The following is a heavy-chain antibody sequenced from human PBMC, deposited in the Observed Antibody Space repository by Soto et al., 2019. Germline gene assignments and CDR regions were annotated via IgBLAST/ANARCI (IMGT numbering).Heavy chain of an antibody. V-gene: IGHV4-34*01. Sequence: QVQLQQWGAGLLKPSETLSLTCAVYGGFVSSGSYYWSWIRQPPGKGLEWIGEMSHSGGTHFNPSLKSRVTISVDTSKNQFSLKMSSVTAADTALYYCACVERGNATTVVDAFDIWGPVTLVTVSS. CDR3: ACVERGNATTVVDAFDI. CDR2: MSHSGGT. J-gene: IGHJ3*02. CDR1: GGFVSSGSYY. D-gene: IGHD1-1*01.